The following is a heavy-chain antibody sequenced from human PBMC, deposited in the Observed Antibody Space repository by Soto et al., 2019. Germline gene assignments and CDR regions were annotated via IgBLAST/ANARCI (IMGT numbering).Heavy chain of an antibody. CDR2: ISSSSSYI. J-gene: IGHJ4*02. CDR1: GFTFSSYS. Sequence: EVQLVESGGGLVKPGGSLRLSCAASGFTFSSYSMNWVRQAPGKGLEWVSSISSSSSYIYYADSVKGRFTISRDNANNSLYLQMNSLRAEDTAVYYCARDRPAARILDYWGQGTLVTVSS. CDR3: ARDRPAARILDY. D-gene: IGHD2-2*01. V-gene: IGHV3-21*01.